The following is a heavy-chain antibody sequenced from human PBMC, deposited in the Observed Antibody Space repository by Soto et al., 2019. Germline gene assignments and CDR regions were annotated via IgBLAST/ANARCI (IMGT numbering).Heavy chain of an antibody. Sequence: PGGSLRLSCSASGFTFSSYWMSWVRQAPGKGLEWVANIKQDGSEKYYVDSVKGRFTISRDNSKNTLYLQMNSLRVEDTAVYYCAKDRLGGNFDYWGQGTTVTVSS. J-gene: IGHJ4*03. CDR3: AKDRLGGNFDY. V-gene: IGHV3-7*03. CDR1: GFTFSSYW. CDR2: IKQDGSEK.